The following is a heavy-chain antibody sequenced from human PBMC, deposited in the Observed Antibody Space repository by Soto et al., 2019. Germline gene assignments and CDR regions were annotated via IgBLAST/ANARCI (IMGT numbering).Heavy chain of an antibody. Sequence: PGGSLRLSCEVSGFPLNTYSMNWVRQAPGKGLEWVSFITSSGSTTYYADSVKGRFTISRDNSKNTLYLQMNSLRAEDTAVYYCAKCESDYYYYGMDVWGQGTTVTVSS. CDR1: GFPLNTYS. V-gene: IGHV3-NL1*01. J-gene: IGHJ6*02. CDR2: ITSSGSTT. CDR3: AKCESDYYYYGMDV.